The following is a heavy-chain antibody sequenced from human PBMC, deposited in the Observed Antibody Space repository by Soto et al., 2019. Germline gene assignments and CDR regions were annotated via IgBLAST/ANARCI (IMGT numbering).Heavy chain of an antibody. V-gene: IGHV3-30*18. CDR2: ISDDGSDR. CDR3: AKDMYRNGWLAYFDH. CDR1: GFIFSGYG. J-gene: IGHJ4*02. Sequence: PGGSLRLSRAASGFIFSGYGMHWVRQAPGKGLEWVAVISDDGSDRYYVDSVKGRFTISRDNSKNTLYLQMNSLRPEDTAVYYCAKDMYRNGWLAYFDHWGQGTMVTVSS. D-gene: IGHD6-19*01.